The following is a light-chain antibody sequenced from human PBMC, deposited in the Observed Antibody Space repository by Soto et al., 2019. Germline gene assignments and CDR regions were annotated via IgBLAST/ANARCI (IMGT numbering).Light chain of an antibody. V-gene: IGLV2-8*01. CDR2: EVS. CDR3: GSYAGISNMI. J-gene: IGLJ2*01. Sequence: QSALTQPPSASGSPGQSVTISCTGTSRDVGGSTFVSWYQQHPGKAPKLMIYEVSRRPSAVPDRCSGSKSGNTASLTVSGLQSEDEADYYCGSYAGISNMIFGGGNKLTVL. CDR1: SRDVGGSTF.